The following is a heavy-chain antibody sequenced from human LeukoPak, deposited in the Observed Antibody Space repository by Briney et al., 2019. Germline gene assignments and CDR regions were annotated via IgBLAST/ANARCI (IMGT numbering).Heavy chain of an antibody. CDR1: GGSISSYY. CDR2: IYYSGST. Sequence: SETLSLTCTVSGGSISSYYWNWIRQPPGKGLEWIGYIYYSGSTNYNPSLKSRITISVDTSKNQFSLKLSSVTAADTAVYYCASSDYYDSAAYDHWGQGTLVTVSS. CDR3: ASSDYYDSAAYDH. V-gene: IGHV4-59*01. D-gene: IGHD3-22*01. J-gene: IGHJ4*02.